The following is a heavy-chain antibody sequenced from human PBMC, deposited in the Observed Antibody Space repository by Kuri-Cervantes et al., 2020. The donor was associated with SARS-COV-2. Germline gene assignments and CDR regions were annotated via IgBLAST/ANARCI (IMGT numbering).Heavy chain of an antibody. CDR1: GYSFTNYW. CDR2: IYPGDSDT. D-gene: IGHD4-17*01. V-gene: IGHV5-51*01. Sequence: EVSCKGSGYSFTNYWIGWVRQMPGKGLEWMGIIYPGDSDTRYSPSFQGQVTISADKSINTAFLQWSSLKASDTAIYYCARRAYGEEVDYYYMDVWGKGTAVTVSS. J-gene: IGHJ6*03. CDR3: ARRAYGEEVDYYYMDV.